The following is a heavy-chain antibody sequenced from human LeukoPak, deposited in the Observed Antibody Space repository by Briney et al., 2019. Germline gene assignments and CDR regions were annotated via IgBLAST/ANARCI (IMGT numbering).Heavy chain of an antibody. CDR1: GFTFSDYY. D-gene: IGHD6-13*01. CDR3: ATEDERGPSSWYFAFDI. Sequence: GGSLRLSCAASGFTFSDYYMSWVRQAPGKGLEWVANIKQDGSEKYYVDSVKGRFTISRDNAKNSLYLQMNSLRAEDTAVYYCATEDERGPSSWYFAFDIWGQGTMVTVSS. J-gene: IGHJ3*02. V-gene: IGHV3-7*01. CDR2: IKQDGSEK.